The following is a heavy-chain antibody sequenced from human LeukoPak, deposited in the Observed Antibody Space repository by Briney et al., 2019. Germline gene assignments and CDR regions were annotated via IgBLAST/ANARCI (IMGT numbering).Heavy chain of an antibody. D-gene: IGHD3-22*01. CDR3: AREYYYDSSGYFDAFDI. J-gene: IGHJ3*02. Sequence: PGGSLRLSCAASGFTLSSYAMHWVRQAPGKGLEWVAVISYDGSNKYYADSVKGRFTISRDNSKNTLYLQMNSLRAEDTAVYYCAREYYYDSSGYFDAFDIWGQGTMVTVSS. V-gene: IGHV3-30*04. CDR1: GFTLSSYA. CDR2: ISYDGSNK.